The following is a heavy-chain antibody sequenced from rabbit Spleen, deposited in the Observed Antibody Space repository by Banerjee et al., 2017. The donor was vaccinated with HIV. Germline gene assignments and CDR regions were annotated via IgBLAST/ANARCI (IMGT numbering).Heavy chain of an antibody. CDR3: ARASVGFNGYNHAYYYGMDL. CDR2: IYAGSIGDT. J-gene: IGHJ6*01. D-gene: IGHD6-1*01. V-gene: IGHV1S40*01. Sequence: QSLEESGGGLVQPEGSLTLTCTASGFSFSSSYYMCWVRQAPGKGLEWIACIYAGSIGDTFYASWAKGRFTISKTSSTTVTLQMTSLTVADTATYFCARASVGFNGYNHAYYYGMDLWGPGTLVTVS. CDR1: GFSFSSSYY.